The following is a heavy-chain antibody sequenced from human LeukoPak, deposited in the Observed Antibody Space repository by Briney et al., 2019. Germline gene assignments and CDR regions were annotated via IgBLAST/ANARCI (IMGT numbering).Heavy chain of an antibody. Sequence: SETLSLTCAVYGGSFSGYYWSWIRQPAGKGLEWIGRIYTSGSTNYNPSLKSRVTMSVDTSKNQFSLKLSSVTAADTAVYYCAREMPGSWLKFDPWGQGTLVTVSS. D-gene: IGHD1-26*01. CDR1: GGSFSGYY. J-gene: IGHJ5*02. CDR2: IYTSGST. V-gene: IGHV4-4*07. CDR3: AREMPGSWLKFDP.